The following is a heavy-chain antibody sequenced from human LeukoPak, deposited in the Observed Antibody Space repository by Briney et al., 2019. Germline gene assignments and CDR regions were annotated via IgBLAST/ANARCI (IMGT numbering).Heavy chain of an antibody. CDR3: ARLKTYYYDSSGYLRGPFDY. D-gene: IGHD3-22*01. CDR1: GYTFTGYY. Sequence: ASVKVSCKASGYTFTGYYMHWVRQAPGQGLEWMGWNNPNSGGTNYAQKFQGRVTMTRDTSISTAYMELSRVRSDDTAVYYCARLKTYYYDSSGYLRGPFDYWGQGTLVTVSS. J-gene: IGHJ4*02. V-gene: IGHV1-2*02. CDR2: NNPNSGGT.